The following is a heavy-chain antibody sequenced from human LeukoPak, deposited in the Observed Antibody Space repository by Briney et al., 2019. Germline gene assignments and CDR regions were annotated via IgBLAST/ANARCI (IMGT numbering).Heavy chain of an antibody. J-gene: IGHJ5*02. Sequence: PGGSLRLSCADSGFTFSRYWMHWVRQTQGKGRGWDSCISADGSVTIYADSVKGRFTNSRDNTKSTLYLQMHSLRAEDTLVYYCATAGGDGSRMGFDPWGQGPLVTVSS. CDR2: ISADGSVT. CDR3: ATAGGDGSRMGFDP. D-gene: IGHD2-15*01. V-gene: IGHV3-74*01. CDR1: GFTFSRYW.